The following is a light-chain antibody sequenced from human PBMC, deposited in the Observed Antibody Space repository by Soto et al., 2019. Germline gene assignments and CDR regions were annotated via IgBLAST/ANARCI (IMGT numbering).Light chain of an antibody. CDR3: SSYAGSTTVL. V-gene: IGLV2-14*01. CDR2: DVS. Sequence: QSVLTQPASVSGSLGQSIAFSCTGTSSDIGDYNYVSWYQQLPGKAPKLMIYDVSNRPSAVSDRFSGSVSGNTASLTISGLQPEDEADYYCSSYAGSTTVLFGGGTKLTVL. J-gene: IGLJ2*01. CDR1: SSDIGDYNY.